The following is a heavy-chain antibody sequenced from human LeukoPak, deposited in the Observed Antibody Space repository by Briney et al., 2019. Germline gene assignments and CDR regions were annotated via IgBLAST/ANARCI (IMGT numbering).Heavy chain of an antibody. CDR1: GYTFTGYY. Sequence: ASVKVSCKASGYTFTGYYMHWVRQAPGQGLEWMGWINPNSGGTNYAQKFRGRVTMTRDTSISTAYMELSRLRSDDTAVYYCARDNCSGGSCYLGWFDPWGQGTLVTVSS. V-gene: IGHV1-2*02. J-gene: IGHJ5*02. D-gene: IGHD2-15*01. CDR3: ARDNCSGGSCYLGWFDP. CDR2: INPNSGGT.